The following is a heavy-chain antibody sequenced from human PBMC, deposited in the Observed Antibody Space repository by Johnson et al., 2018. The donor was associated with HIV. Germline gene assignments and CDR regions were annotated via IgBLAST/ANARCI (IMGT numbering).Heavy chain of an antibody. CDR2: ISYDGSNK. CDR1: GFTFSRYA. J-gene: IGHJ3*02. Sequence: QVQLVESGGGVVQPGRSLRLSCAASGFTFSRYAMHWVRQAPGKGLEWVAVISYDGSNKYYADSVKGLFKISRDNAKNTLFLQMNSLRAEDTAVFYCAREQLQFSFCDIWGQGTMVTVSS. V-gene: IGHV3-30-3*01. CDR3: AREQLQFSFCDI. D-gene: IGHD3-3*01.